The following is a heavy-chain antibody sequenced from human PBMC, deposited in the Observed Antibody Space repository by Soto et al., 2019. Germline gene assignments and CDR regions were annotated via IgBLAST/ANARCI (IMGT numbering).Heavy chain of an antibody. V-gene: IGHV4-59*01. CDR2: MYYSGST. J-gene: IGHJ1*01. CDR3: ARDLAGCASGSCYALFQH. Sequence: QVQLQESGPGLVKPSETLSLTCTVSGAPISSYYWSWIRQPPGKVLEWIGYMYYSGSTTYNPALKSRVTISEDTSKNQFSLRLNSVTAADTAVYYCARDLAGCASGSCYALFQHWGQGIPVTVSS. D-gene: IGHD2-2*01. CDR1: GAPISSYY.